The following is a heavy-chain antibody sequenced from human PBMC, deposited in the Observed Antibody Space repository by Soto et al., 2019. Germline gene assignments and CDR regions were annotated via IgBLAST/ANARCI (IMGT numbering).Heavy chain of an antibody. CDR1: GYTFTSYA. Sequence: QVQLVQSGAEEKKPGASVKVSCKASGYTFTSYAMHWVRQAPGQRLEWMGWLNAGNGNTKYSQKFQGRVTITRDTPASTAYMELSSLRSEDRAVYYCARDWGTTTVSLNWFDPWGQGTLVTVSS. CDR2: LNAGNGNT. V-gene: IGHV1-3*05. CDR3: ARDWGTTTVSLNWFDP. J-gene: IGHJ5*02. D-gene: IGHD4-17*01.